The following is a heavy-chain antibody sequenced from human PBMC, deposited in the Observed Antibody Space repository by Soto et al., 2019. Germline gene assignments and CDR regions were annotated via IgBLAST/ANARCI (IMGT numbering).Heavy chain of an antibody. CDR1: GGSISSSYY. V-gene: IGHV4-39*01. CDR2: TYYSGST. Sequence: SETLSLTCAVSGGSISSSYYWGWIRQPPGKGLEWIGSTYYSGSTYYNPSLKSRVTISVDTSKNQFSLKLSSVTAADTAVYYCARHTWGRQRGWFDPWGQGTLVTVSS. D-gene: IGHD2-2*01. CDR3: ARHTWGRQRGWFDP. J-gene: IGHJ5*02.